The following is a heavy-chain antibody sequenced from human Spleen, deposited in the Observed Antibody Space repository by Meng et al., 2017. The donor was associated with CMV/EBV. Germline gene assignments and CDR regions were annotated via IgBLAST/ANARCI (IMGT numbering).Heavy chain of an antibody. CDR3: ARLLGDWNYVPV. CDR2: IIPIDDIT. D-gene: IGHD1-7*01. J-gene: IGHJ6*02. V-gene: IGHV1-69*10. Sequence: SVKVSCKASGDTFSNYAITWVRQAPGQGLEWVGGIIPIDDITNYAQDFQGRVTITADRSTSTAYMELSSLRSEDTAVYYCARLLGDWNYVPVWGQGTTVTVSS. CDR1: GDTFSNYA.